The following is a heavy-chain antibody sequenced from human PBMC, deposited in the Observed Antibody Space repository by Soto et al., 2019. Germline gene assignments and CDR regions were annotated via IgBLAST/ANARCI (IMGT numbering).Heavy chain of an antibody. D-gene: IGHD3-9*01. CDR3: AKDLGLGVIAGYPHDC. CDR2: ISVSGANT. V-gene: IGHV3-23*01. J-gene: IGHJ4*02. Sequence: DVQLLDSGGGLVQPGGSLRLSCAASGFTFNNYAMSWVRQAPGQGLEWVSTISVSGANTYYADSVKGRFTIPRDDSKNTLYLQMNSLGAEDTAVYYCAKDLGLGVIAGYPHDCWGQGTLVTVSS. CDR1: GFTFNNYA.